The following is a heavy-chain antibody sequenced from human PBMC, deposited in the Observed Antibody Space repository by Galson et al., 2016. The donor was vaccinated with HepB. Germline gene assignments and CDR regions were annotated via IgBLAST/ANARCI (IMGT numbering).Heavy chain of an antibody. V-gene: IGHV3-30-3*01. J-gene: IGHJ4*02. CDR1: DFTFSSYA. Sequence: SLRLSCAASDFTFSSYAMHWVRQAPGKGLEWVAVISYHGDDEDYADSVKGRFTISRDNSMNTLYLQMNSLRDEDTAVYYCAAARANLGDDYWGQGTLVTVSS. CDR2: ISYHGDDE. D-gene: IGHD4-17*01. CDR3: AAARANLGDDY.